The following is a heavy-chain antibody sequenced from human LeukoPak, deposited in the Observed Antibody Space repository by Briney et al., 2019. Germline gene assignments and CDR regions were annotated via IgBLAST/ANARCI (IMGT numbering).Heavy chain of an antibody. Sequence: PSETLSLTCTVSGYSISSGYYWGWIRQPPGKGLEWIGSIYHSGSTYYNPSLKSRVTISVDTSKNQFSLKLSSVTAADTAVYYCARDLSGSMDVWGKGTTVTVSS. CDR2: IYHSGST. CDR3: ARDLSGSMDV. CDR1: GYSISSGYY. J-gene: IGHJ6*03. V-gene: IGHV4-38-2*02. D-gene: IGHD6-25*01.